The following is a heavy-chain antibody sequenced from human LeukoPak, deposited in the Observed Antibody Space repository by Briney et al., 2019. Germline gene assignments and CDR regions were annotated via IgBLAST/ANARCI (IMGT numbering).Heavy chain of an antibody. CDR3: ARGPQLRFLSSWFDP. D-gene: IGHD3-3*01. CDR1: GYTFTGYY. V-gene: IGHV1-2*02. Sequence: SVKVSCKASGYTFTGYYMHWVRQAPGQGLEWMGWINPNSGGTNYAQKFQGRVTMTRDTSISTAYMELSRLRSDDTAVYYCARGPQLRFLSSWFDPWGQGTLVTVSS. J-gene: IGHJ5*02. CDR2: INPNSGGT.